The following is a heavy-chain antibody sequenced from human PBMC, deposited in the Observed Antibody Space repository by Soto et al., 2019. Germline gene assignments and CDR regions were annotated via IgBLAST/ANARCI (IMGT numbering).Heavy chain of an antibody. CDR1: GGSISSYY. CDR2: IYDSGST. CDR3: ARHRIAAAYDAFDI. J-gene: IGHJ3*02. Sequence: QVQLQESGPGLVKPSETLSLTCTVSGGSISSYYWSWIRQPPGKGLEWIGYIYDSGSTNYNPSLKSRVTISVDTSKNQFSLKLSSVTAADTAVYYCARHRIAAAYDAFDIWGQGTMVTVSS. D-gene: IGHD6-13*01. V-gene: IGHV4-59*08.